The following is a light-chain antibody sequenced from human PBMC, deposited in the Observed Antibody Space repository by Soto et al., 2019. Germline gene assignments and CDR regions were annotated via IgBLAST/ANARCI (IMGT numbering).Light chain of an antibody. CDR2: DVN. J-gene: IGLJ2*01. Sequence: QSALTQPASVSGSPGQLITISCTGTSSDIGTYHYVSWYQQYPGKAPKHIIFDVNSRPSGVSERFLGSKSGNTASLAVSGLQAEDEADYYCSSYTDSSTVIFGGGTKLTVL. CDR1: SSDIGTYHY. V-gene: IGLV2-14*03. CDR3: SSYTDSSTVI.